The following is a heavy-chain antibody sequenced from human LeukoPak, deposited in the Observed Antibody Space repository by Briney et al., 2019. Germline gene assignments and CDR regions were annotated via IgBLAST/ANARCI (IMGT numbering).Heavy chain of an antibody. CDR2: IDPNTDGT. V-gene: IGHV1-2*02. CDR1: GYTFTGYY. J-gene: IGHJ4*02. Sequence: ASVKVSCKTSGYTFTGYYIHWVRQAPGQGLEWMGWIDPNTDGTNYGQKSQGRVTMTRDTSISTAYMELSSLRSDDAAIYYCARDIYCSGGYCSTYYFDYWGQGTLVTVSS. CDR3: ARDIYCSGGYCSTYYFDY. D-gene: IGHD2-15*01.